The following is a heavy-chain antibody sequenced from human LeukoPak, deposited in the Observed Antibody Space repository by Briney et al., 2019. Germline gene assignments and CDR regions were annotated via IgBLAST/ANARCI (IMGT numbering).Heavy chain of an antibody. Sequence: GGSLRLYCAASGFTFSSYAMSWVRQAPGKGLEWVSAISGSGGSTYYADSVKGRFTISRDNSKNTLYLQMNSLRAEDTAVYYCARAYYDFWSGYTYYFDYWGQGTLVTVSS. D-gene: IGHD3-3*01. CDR2: ISGSGGST. CDR3: ARAYYDFWSGYTYYFDY. CDR1: GFTFSSYA. J-gene: IGHJ4*02. V-gene: IGHV3-23*01.